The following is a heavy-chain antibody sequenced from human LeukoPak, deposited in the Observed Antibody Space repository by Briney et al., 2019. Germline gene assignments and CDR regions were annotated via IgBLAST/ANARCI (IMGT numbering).Heavy chain of an antibody. CDR1: GYTFTSYG. CDR2: ISAYNGNT. J-gene: IGHJ4*02. V-gene: IGHV1-18*01. Sequence: ASVKVSCKASGYTFTSYGISWVRQAPGQGLEWMGWISAYNGNTNYAQKLQGRVTMTTDTSTSTAYMELRSLRSDDTAVYYCARDYQCSGGSCYLFDYWGQGTLVTVSS. CDR3: ARDYQCSGGSCYLFDY. D-gene: IGHD2-15*01.